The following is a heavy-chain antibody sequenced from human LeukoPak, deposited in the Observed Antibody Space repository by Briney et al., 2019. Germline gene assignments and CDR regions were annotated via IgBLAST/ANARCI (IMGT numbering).Heavy chain of an antibody. J-gene: IGHJ6*02. CDR2: IIPIFGTA. Sequence: ASVKVSCKASGGTFSSYAISWVRQAPGQGLEWMGGIIPIFGTANYAQKFQGRVTITADESTSTAYMELSSLRPEDTAVYYCARDDNYDFWSGYRARQYYYYGMDVWGQGTTVTVSS. CDR3: ARDDNYDFWSGYRARQYYYYGMDV. V-gene: IGHV1-69*13. CDR1: GGTFSSYA. D-gene: IGHD3-3*01.